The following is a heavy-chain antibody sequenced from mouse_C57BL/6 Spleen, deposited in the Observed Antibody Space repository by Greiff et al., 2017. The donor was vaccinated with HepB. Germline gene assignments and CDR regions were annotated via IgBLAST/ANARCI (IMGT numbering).Heavy chain of an antibody. CDR2: IYPGSGST. D-gene: IGHD2-5*01. Sequence: QVQLHQPGAELVKPGASVKMSCKASGYTFTSYWITWVKQRPGQGLEWIGDIYPGSGSTNYNAKFQSKATLTVDTSSSTAYMQISILTSEDSAVYYCATYYSNEYYFDYWGQGTTLTVSS. J-gene: IGHJ2*01. V-gene: IGHV1-55*01. CDR3: ATYYSNEYYFDY. CDR1: GYTFTSYW.